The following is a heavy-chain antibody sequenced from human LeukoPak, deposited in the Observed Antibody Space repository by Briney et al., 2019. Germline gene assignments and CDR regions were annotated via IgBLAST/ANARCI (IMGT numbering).Heavy chain of an antibody. CDR2: IDYSGST. Sequence: DTWSLTCTVSGGSISRYYWSWLRQPPGKGLEWIGYIDYSGSTDYNQSQNSLPTISIDTSKNQFSLKLSSMTAADTAVYYCATCPIRADVAVDYWVQG. CDR1: GGSISRYY. J-gene: IGHJ4*02. D-gene: IGHD1-14*01. V-gene: IGHV4-59*07. CDR3: ATCPIRADVAVDY.